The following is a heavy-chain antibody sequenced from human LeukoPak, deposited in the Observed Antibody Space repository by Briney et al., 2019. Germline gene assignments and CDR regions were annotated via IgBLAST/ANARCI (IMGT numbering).Heavy chain of an antibody. CDR1: GFTFSSYA. CDR2: ISGSGGTT. D-gene: IGHD5-12*01. Sequence: GGSLRLSCSASGFTFSSYAMTWVRQAPGKGPEWVSGISGSGGTTYYADAVKGRFTISRDNSKNTLYLQMNSLGAEDTALYYCAKDRSGYDYYGQYYFDYWGQGTPVTVSS. J-gene: IGHJ4*02. CDR3: AKDRSGYDYYGQYYFDY. V-gene: IGHV3-23*01.